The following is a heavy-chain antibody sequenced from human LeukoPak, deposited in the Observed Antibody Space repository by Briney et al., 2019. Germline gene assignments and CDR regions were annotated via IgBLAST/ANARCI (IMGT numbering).Heavy chain of an antibody. J-gene: IGHJ4*02. CDR2: ISSSGSTI. CDR3: AKNPVVPATPT. V-gene: IGHV3-48*03. Sequence: GGSLRLSCAASGFTFSSYEMNWVRQAPGKGLEWVSYISSSGSTIYYADSVKGRFTISRDNSKNTLYLQMNSLRAEDTAVYYCAKNPVVPATPTWGQGTLVTVSS. CDR1: GFTFSSYE. D-gene: IGHD2-15*01.